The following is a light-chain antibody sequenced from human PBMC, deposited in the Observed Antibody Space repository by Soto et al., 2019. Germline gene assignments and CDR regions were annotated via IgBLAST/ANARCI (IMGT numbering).Light chain of an antibody. CDR3: QQTFSPPYT. CDR2: VAS. J-gene: IGKJ2*01. CDR1: QSISNN. V-gene: IGKV1-39*01. Sequence: DIQMTQSPSSLTASVGDRVTITCRASQSISNNLSWYQQRPGKAPKFLIYVASTLQRAVPSRFSGSGSGTDFSLTISSLQPEDFATYFCQQTFSPPYTFGQGTTLEIK.